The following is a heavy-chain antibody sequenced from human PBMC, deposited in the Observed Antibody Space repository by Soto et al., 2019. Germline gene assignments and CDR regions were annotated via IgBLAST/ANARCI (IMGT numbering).Heavy chain of an antibody. J-gene: IGHJ4*02. V-gene: IGHV3-23*01. CDR1: GFTFSTYA. CDR3: AKVDRYGYGYKGGFDY. CDR2: ISGSGGST. Sequence: EVQLLESGGGLVQPGGSLRLSCAASGFTFSTYAMSWVRQAPGKGLGWVSGISGSGGSTYYADSVKGRFTISRDNSKNALYLQMNSLRADDTAVYYCAKVDRYGYGYKGGFDYWGQGTLVTVSS. D-gene: IGHD5-18*01.